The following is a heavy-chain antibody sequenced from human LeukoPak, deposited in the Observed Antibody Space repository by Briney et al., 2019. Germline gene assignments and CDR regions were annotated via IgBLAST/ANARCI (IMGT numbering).Heavy chain of an antibody. D-gene: IGHD3-22*01. CDR1: GFIFSSYA. CDR2: ISGSGGST. CDR3: AKGVRRSSDYSSPVDY. V-gene: IGHV3-23*01. J-gene: IGHJ4*02. Sequence: PGGSLRLSCAASGFIFSSYAMSWVRQAPGKGLEWVSAISGSGGSTYYADSVKGRFTISRDNSRNTLYLQMNSLRAEDTAVYYCAKGVRRSSDYSSPVDYWGQGTLVTVSS.